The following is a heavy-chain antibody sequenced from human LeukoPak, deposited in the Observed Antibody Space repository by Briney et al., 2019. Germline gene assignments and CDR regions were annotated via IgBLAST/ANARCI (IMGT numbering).Heavy chain of an antibody. J-gene: IGHJ4*02. V-gene: IGHV3-23*01. CDR2: ISGSGGST. CDR1: GLTFSSYA. D-gene: IGHD2-15*01. Sequence: GGSLRLSCAASGLTFSSYAMSCVRQAPGKGLEWVSAISGSGGSTYYADSVKGRFTISRDNSKNTLYLQMNSLRAEDTAVYYCAKTTGYCSGGSCYGFDYWGQGTLVTVSS. CDR3: AKTTGYCSGGSCYGFDY.